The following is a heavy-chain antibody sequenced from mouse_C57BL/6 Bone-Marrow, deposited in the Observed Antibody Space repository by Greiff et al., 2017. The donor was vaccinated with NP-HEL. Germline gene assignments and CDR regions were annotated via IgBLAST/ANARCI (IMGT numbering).Heavy chain of an antibody. D-gene: IGHD1-2*01. CDR1: VFTFILSF. CDR3: ARRGYGRYYAMDY. CDR2: LRSGGSET. J-gene: IGHJ4*01. Sequence: DVKLVESGGDLVKPGGARTSGGADCVFTFILSFISLVRQTLDNMLAFFSTLRSGGSETHYPDSVKGRFTISRDNAKNTLYLQMSSLKSEDTAMYYCARRGYGRYYAMDYWGQRPSVTVSS. V-gene: IGHV5-6*02.